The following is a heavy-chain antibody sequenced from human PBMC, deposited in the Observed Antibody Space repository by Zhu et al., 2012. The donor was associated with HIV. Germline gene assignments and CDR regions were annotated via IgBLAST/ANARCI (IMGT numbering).Heavy chain of an antibody. J-gene: IGHJ4*02. CDR2: IYHSGST. Sequence: QVQLQESGPGLVKPSETLSLTCAVSGYSISSGYYWGWIRQPPGKGLEWIGSIYHSGSTYYNPSLKSRVTISVDTSKNQFSLKLSSVTAADTAVYYCARGGSGVVLGYFDYWGQGTLVTVSS. D-gene: IGHD6-19*01. V-gene: IGHV4-38-2*01. CDR1: GYSISSGYY. CDR3: ARGGSGVVLGYFDY.